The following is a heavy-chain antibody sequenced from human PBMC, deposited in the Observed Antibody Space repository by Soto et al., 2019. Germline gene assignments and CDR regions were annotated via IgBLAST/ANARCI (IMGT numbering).Heavy chain of an antibody. Sequence: SETLSLTCTVSGGSISSGDYYWSWIRQPPGKGLEWIGYIYYSGSTYYNPSLKSRVTISVDTSKNQFSLKLSSVTAADTAVYYCARGDSSSWDLTLDYWGQGTLVTVSS. CDR3: ARGDSSSWDLTLDY. J-gene: IGHJ4*02. CDR1: GGSISSGDYY. CDR2: IYYSGST. D-gene: IGHD6-13*01. V-gene: IGHV4-30-4*02.